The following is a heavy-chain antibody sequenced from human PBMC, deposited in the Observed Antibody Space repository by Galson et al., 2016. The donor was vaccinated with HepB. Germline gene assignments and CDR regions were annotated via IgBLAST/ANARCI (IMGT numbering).Heavy chain of an antibody. V-gene: IGHV1-69*06. Sequence: SVKVSCKASGGSFTSYAISWVRQAPGQGLEWMGGIIPSFGSTNYAQKFQGRVTITADKSTITAYMEMNSLGSADTAVYYCARDHRAGIGVGGIFGYWGQGTLVTVSS. CDR1: GGSFTSYA. CDR2: IIPSFGST. D-gene: IGHD6-19*01. CDR3: ARDHRAGIGVGGIFGY. J-gene: IGHJ4*02.